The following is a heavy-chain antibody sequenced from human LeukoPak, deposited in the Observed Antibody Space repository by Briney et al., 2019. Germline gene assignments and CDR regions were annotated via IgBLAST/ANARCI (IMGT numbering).Heavy chain of an antibody. J-gene: IGHJ4*02. Sequence: GGSLRLSCAASGFTFSSYAMSWVRQAPGKGLEWVSAISGSGGSTYYADSVKGRFTISRDNSKNTLYLQMNSLRAEDTAVYYCAKDSRLGGSGSSGSMWLGYWGQGTLVTVSS. CDR1: GFTFSSYA. CDR3: AKDSRLGGSGSSGSMWLGY. D-gene: IGHD3-10*01. CDR2: ISGSGGST. V-gene: IGHV3-23*01.